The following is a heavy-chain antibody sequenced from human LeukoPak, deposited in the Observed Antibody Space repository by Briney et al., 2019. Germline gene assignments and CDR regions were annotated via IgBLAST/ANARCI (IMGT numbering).Heavy chain of an antibody. J-gene: IGHJ3*02. Sequence: KTGGSLRLSCAASGLTISNSWMSWVRQATGKGLEWVGRIKSKTDGGTTDYAAPVKGRFTISRDDSKNTLYLQMNSLKTEDTAVYCCTTAFGLVVPGANLRAFDIWGQGTMVTVSS. CDR3: TTAFGLVVPGANLRAFDI. D-gene: IGHD2-2*01. V-gene: IGHV3-15*01. CDR2: IKSKTDGGTT. CDR1: GLTISNSW.